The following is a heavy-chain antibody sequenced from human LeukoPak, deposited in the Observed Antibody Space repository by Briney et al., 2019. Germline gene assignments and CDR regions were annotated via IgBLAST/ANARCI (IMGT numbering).Heavy chain of an antibody. CDR1: GYTFTSYG. V-gene: IGHV1-18*01. CDR2: ISAYNGNT. D-gene: IGHD3-10*01. CDR3: ARAYYYGSGSYWVDY. J-gene: IGHJ4*02. Sequence: ASVKVSCKASGYTFTSYGISWVRQAPGQGLEWMGWISAYNGNTNYAQKLQGRVTMTTDTSTSTACMELRSLRSDDTAVYYCARAYYYGSGSYWVDYWGQGTLVTVSS.